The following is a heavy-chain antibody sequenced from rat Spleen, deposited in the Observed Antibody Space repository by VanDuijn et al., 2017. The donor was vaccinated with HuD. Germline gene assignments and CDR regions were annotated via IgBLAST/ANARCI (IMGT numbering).Heavy chain of an antibody. D-gene: IGHD1-12*01. V-gene: IGHV5-29*01. CDR1: GFTFSNYG. J-gene: IGHJ2*01. CDR2: ITYDGRST. Sequence: EVQLVESGGGLVQPGRSLKLSCAASGFTFSNYGMAWVRQAPTKGLEWVATITYDGRSTYYRDSVKGRFTISRDNAKSTLYLQMDSLRSEDTATYYCARSVIDYWGQGVMVTVSS. CDR3: ARSVIDY.